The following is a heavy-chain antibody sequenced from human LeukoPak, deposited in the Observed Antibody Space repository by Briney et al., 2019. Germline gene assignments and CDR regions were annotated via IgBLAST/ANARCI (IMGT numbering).Heavy chain of an antibody. CDR3: ARGVSVGYLYWFDP. V-gene: IGHV4-39*01. Sequence: KPSETLSLTCTVSGGSISSSSYYWGWIRQPPGKGLEWIGSIYYSGSTYYNPSLKSRVTISVDTSKNQFSLKLSSVTAADTAVYYCARGVSVGYLYWFDPWGQGTLVTVSS. J-gene: IGHJ5*02. D-gene: IGHD2-15*01. CDR1: GGSISSSSYY. CDR2: IYYSGST.